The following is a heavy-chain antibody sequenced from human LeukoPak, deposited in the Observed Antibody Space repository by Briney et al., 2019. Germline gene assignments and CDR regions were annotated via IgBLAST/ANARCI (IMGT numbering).Heavy chain of an antibody. V-gene: IGHV3-21*01. J-gene: IGHJ4*02. CDR1: GFTFSSYS. D-gene: IGHD1-14*01. Sequence: PGGSLRLSCAASGFTFSSYSMNWVRQPPGKGLEWVSSISSSSSYIYYADSVKGRFTISRDNAKNSLYLQMNSLRAEDTAVYYCARVPVYGKTAYYFDYWGQGTLVTVSS. CDR2: ISSSSSYI. CDR3: ARVPVYGKTAYYFDY.